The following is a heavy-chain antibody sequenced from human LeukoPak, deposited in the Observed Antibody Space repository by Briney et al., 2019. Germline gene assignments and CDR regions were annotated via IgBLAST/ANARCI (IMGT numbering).Heavy chain of an antibody. Sequence: ASVKVSCKASGYTFTSYYMHWVRQAPGQGLEWMGIINPSGGSTSYAQKFQGRVTMTRDTTTSTVYMELSSLRSEDTAVYYCARVGAADYYFDYWGQGTLVTVSS. CDR1: GYTFTSYY. CDR3: ARVGAADYYFDY. V-gene: IGHV1-46*01. J-gene: IGHJ4*02. D-gene: IGHD6-13*01. CDR2: INPSGGST.